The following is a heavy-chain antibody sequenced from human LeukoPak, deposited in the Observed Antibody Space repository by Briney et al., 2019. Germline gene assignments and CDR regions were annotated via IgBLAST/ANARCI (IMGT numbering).Heavy chain of an antibody. Sequence: QSGGSLRLSCAASGFTFSSYSMHWVRQAPGKGLEWVSYISSRSSNIYYADSVKVRFTISRDNAKNSLYLQMNSLRAEDTAVYYCVREYSSGWYYNVYWGQGTLVTVSS. CDR2: ISSRSSNI. J-gene: IGHJ4*02. CDR1: GFTFSSYS. V-gene: IGHV3-48*01. CDR3: VREYSSGWYYNVY. D-gene: IGHD6-19*01.